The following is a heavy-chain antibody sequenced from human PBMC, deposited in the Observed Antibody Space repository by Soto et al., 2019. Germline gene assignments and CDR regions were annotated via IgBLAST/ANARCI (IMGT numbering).Heavy chain of an antibody. CDR2: MNPNSGNT. V-gene: IGHV1-8*01. Sequence: QVQLVQSGAEVKKPGASVKDSCKASGYTFTSYDINWVRQDTGQGLEWMGWMNPNSGNTGYAQKFQGRVTMTRNTSISTAYMELSSLRSEETAVYYCARGLIGETGSYPWFDPWGQGTLVTVSS. CDR1: GYTFTSYD. D-gene: IGHD2-15*01. J-gene: IGHJ5*02. CDR3: ARGLIGETGSYPWFDP.